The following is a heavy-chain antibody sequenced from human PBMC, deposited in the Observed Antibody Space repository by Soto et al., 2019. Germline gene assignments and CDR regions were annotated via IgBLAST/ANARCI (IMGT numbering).Heavy chain of an antibody. CDR2: ISSSSSYI. CDR1: GFTFSSYS. V-gene: IGHV3-21*01. D-gene: IGHD2-15*01. CDR3: ARDTDCSGGSCFYYGMDV. J-gene: IGHJ6*02. Sequence: GGSLRLSCAASGFTFSSYSMNWVRQAPGKGLEWVSSISSSSSYIYYADSVKGRFTISRDNAKNSLYLQMNSLRAEDTAVYYCARDTDCSGGSCFYYGMDVWGQGTSVTVSS.